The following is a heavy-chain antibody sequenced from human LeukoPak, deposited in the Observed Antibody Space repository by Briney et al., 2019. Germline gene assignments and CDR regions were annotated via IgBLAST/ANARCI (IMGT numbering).Heavy chain of an antibody. Sequence: ASVKVSCKASGYTFTSYYMHWVRQAPGQGLEWMGIINPSGGSTSYAQKFQGRVTMTRDTSTSTVYMELSSLRSEDTAVYYCARDPTRTIFGVVTMYYFDYWGQGTLVTVSS. CDR1: GYTFTSYY. CDR2: INPSGGST. V-gene: IGHV1-46*01. D-gene: IGHD3-3*01. CDR3: ARDPTRTIFGVVTMYYFDY. J-gene: IGHJ4*02.